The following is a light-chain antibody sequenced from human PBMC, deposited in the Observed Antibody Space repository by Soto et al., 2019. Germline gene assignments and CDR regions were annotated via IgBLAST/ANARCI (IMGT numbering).Light chain of an antibody. Sequence: QSALTQPASVSASPGQSITISCTGTSSDVGGYNHVSWYQQHPGKVPKVMIFDVSNRPSGVSNRFSGSKSGNTASLTISGLQAEDEADYYCGSYTSSNTVVFGGGTKPPS. CDR3: GSYTSSNTVV. V-gene: IGLV2-14*01. CDR1: SSDVGGYNH. J-gene: IGLJ2*01. CDR2: DVS.